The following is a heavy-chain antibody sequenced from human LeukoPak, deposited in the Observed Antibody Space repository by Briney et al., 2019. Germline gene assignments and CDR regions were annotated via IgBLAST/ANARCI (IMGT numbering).Heavy chain of an antibody. Sequence: GGSLRLSCAASGFTFSSDAMTWVRQAPGEGLEWVSTITGSDDRTCYADSVKGRFTISRDYSKNTVHLQLNSLRAEDTAMYYCAKGPQLYSGYHPDYWGQGTLVTVSS. CDR2: ITGSDDRT. CDR3: AKGPQLYSGYHPDY. J-gene: IGHJ4*02. CDR1: GFTFSSDA. D-gene: IGHD5-12*01. V-gene: IGHV3-23*01.